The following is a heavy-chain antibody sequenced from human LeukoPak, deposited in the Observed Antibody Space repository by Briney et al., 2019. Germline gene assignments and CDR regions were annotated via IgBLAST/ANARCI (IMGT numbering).Heavy chain of an antibody. Sequence: GGSLRLSCAASGFTFDDYAMHWVRQAPGKGLEWVSGISWNSGSIGYADSVKGRFTISRDNAKNSLYLQMNSLRAEDTALYYCAKAGLRGYGYGSRFDYWGQGTLVTVSS. V-gene: IGHV3-9*01. J-gene: IGHJ4*02. CDR3: AKAGLRGYGYGSRFDY. D-gene: IGHD5-18*01. CDR2: ISWNSGSI. CDR1: GFTFDDYA.